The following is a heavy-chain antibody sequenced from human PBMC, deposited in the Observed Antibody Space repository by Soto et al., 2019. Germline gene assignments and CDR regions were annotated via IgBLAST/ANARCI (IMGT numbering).Heavy chain of an antibody. Sequence: SETLSLTCTVPGGSIRSYYWSWIRQSPGKGLEWIGFIYYGGSTNYNPSLKSRVTISVDTPKNQFSLKLSSVTAADTAVYYCAKNWNWGSLVHWGQGTLVTVSS. CDR1: GGSIRSYY. J-gene: IGHJ4*02. CDR2: IYYGGST. CDR3: AKNWNWGSLVH. D-gene: IGHD7-27*01. V-gene: IGHV4-59*08.